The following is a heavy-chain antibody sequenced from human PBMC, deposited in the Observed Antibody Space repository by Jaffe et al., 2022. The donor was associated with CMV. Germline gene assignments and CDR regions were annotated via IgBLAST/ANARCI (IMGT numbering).Heavy chain of an antibody. CDR3: ARGGKTPGDY. CDR2: MNPNSGNT. J-gene: IGHJ4*02. D-gene: IGHD7-27*01. Sequence: QVQLVQSGAEVKKPGASVKVSCKASGNIFTSNEISWVRQAAGQGFEWMGWMNPNSGNTGYAQKFQGRVTMTRNTSISTAYMELSSLTSEDTAVYYCARGGKTPGDYWGQGTLVTVSS. V-gene: IGHV1-8*01. CDR1: GNIFTSNE.